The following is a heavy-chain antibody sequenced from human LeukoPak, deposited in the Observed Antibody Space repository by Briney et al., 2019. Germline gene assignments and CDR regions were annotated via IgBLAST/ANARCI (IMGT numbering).Heavy chain of an antibody. D-gene: IGHD1-26*01. CDR1: GAPISNYY. J-gene: IGHJ4*02. CDR3: ARIYSGVYREIDY. CDR2: FDYPGSP. Sequence: SETLSLTCSVSGAPISNYYWTWIRQSPGKGLEWLGFFDYPGSPKYNSSLKSRVTMSVHTSKNEFSLRLNSATAADTAVYFCARIYSGVYREIDYWGQGALVTVSS. V-gene: IGHV4-59*01.